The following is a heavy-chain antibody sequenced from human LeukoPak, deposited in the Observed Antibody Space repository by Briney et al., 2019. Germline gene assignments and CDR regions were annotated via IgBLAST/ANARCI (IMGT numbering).Heavy chain of an antibody. CDR2: ISYDGSNK. D-gene: IGHD1-26*01. J-gene: IGHJ3*02. CDR1: GFTFSSYG. Sequence: GGSLRLSCAASGFTFSSYGMHWVRQAPGKGLEWVAVISYDGSNKYYADSVKGRFTISRDNSKNTLYLQMNSLRAEDTAVYYCAKEGGSYLTSAFDIWGQGTMVTVS. CDR3: AKEGGSYLTSAFDI. V-gene: IGHV3-30*18.